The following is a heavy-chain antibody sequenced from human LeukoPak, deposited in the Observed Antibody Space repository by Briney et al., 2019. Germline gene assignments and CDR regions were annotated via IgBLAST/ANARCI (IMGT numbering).Heavy chain of an antibody. CDR3: AREKFEDDELFWYFDL. J-gene: IGHJ2*01. Sequence: ASETLSLTCAVSGGSISSGGYSWSWIRQPPGKGLEWIGYIYHSGSTYYNPSLKSRVTISVDRSKNQFSLKLSSVTAADTAVYYCAREKFEDDELFWYFDLWGRGTLVTVSS. V-gene: IGHV4-30-2*01. CDR2: IYHSGST. CDR1: GGSISSGGYS. D-gene: IGHD1-1*01.